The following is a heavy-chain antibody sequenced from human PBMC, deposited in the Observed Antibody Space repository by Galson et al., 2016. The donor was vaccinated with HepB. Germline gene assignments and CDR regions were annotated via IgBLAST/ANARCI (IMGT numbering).Heavy chain of an antibody. CDR2: ISYDGSNK. D-gene: IGHD2-2*01. CDR1: GFTFSSYG. V-gene: IGHV3-30*18. Sequence: SLRLSCAASGFTFSSYGMHWVRQAPGKGLEWVAFISYDGSNKKYADSVKGRFTISRDNSKKTLYLQMNSLRAEDTAVYYCAKDGRIYGSSASRRDHFHYWGQGTLVTVSS. CDR3: AKDGRIYGSSASRRDHFHY. J-gene: IGHJ4*02.